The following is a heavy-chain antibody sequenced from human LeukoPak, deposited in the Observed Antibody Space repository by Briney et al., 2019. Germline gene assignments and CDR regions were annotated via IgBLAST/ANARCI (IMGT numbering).Heavy chain of an antibody. CDR2: IKQDGSEK. J-gene: IGHJ4*02. CDR1: GFTFSSYW. V-gene: IGHV3-7*01. Sequence: GGSLRLSCAASGFTFSSYWMSWVRQAPGKGLEWVANIKQDGSEKYYVDSVKGRFTISRDNAKNSLFLQMNSLRGEDTAVYYCAKDRAWSIVATTAGDYFDYWGQGTLVTVSS. CDR3: AKDRAWSIVATTAGDYFDY. D-gene: IGHD5-12*01.